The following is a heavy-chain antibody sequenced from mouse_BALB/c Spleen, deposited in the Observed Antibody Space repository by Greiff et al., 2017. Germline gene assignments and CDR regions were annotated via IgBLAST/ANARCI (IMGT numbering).Heavy chain of an antibody. J-gene: IGHJ3*01. D-gene: IGHD2-4*01. V-gene: IGHV1-9*01. CDR1: GYTFSSYW. CDR3: ATLYYDYDSAY. Sequence: QVQLKQSGAELMKPGASVKISCKATGYTFSSYWIEWVKQRPGHGLEWIGEILPGSGSTNYNEKFKGKATFTADTSSNTAYMQLSSLTSEDSAVYYCATLYYDYDSAYWGQGTLVTVSA. CDR2: ILPGSGST.